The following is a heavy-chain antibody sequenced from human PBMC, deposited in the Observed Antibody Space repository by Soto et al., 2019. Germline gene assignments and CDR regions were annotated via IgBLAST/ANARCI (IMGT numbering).Heavy chain of an antibody. J-gene: IGHJ6*02. CDR1: GGSISSGGYY. D-gene: IGHD3-10*01. CDR2: IYYSGST. Sequence: QVQLQESGPGLVKPSQTLSLTCTVSGGSISSGGYYWSWIRQHPGKGLEWIGYIYYSGSTYYNPSLKSRVTLSVDTSKNQFSLKLSSVTAADTAVYYCARDRAGSFEDYGMDVWGQGTTVTVSS. CDR3: ARDRAGSFEDYGMDV. V-gene: IGHV4-31*03.